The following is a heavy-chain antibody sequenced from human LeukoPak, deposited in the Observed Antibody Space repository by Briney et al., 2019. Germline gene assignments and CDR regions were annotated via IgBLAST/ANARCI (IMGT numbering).Heavy chain of an antibody. J-gene: IGHJ4*02. CDR3: ARESGYDFWSGYIIPYYFDY. CDR1: GFTFGDYA. V-gene: IGHV3-7*03. CDR2: IKQDGSEK. Sequence: PGGSLRLSCTASGFTFGDYAMSWVRQAPGKGLEWVANIKQDGSEKYYVDSVKGRFTISRDNAKNSLYLQMNSLRAEDTAVYYCARESGYDFWSGYIIPYYFDYWGQGTLVTVSS. D-gene: IGHD3-3*01.